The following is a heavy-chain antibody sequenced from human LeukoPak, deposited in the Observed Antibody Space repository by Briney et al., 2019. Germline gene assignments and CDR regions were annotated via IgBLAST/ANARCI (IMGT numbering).Heavy chain of an antibody. CDR2: ISGSGGST. CDR3: VKRTVNYPFDF. Sequence: PGGSLRLSCAASGFTLSSFAMNWVRQAPGKRLEWVSAISGSGGSTFYADSVKGRFTISRDNSENTLYLQMNSLRAEDTAVYYCVKRTVNYPFDFWGQGTLLTVSS. J-gene: IGHJ4*02. V-gene: IGHV3-23*01. CDR1: GFTLSSFA. D-gene: IGHD1-7*01.